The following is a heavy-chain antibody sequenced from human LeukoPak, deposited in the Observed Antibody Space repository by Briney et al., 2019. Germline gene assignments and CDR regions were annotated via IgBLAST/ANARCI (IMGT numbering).Heavy chain of an antibody. J-gene: IGHJ3*02. CDR2: IIPILGIA. CDR1: GGTFSSYG. Sequence: EASVEVSCKASGGTFSSYGISWVRQAPGQGLEWMGRIIPILGIANYAQNFQGRVTITADKSTSTAYMELSSLRSEDTAVYYCARGPTAQSDAFDIWGQGTMVTVSS. CDR3: ARGPTAQSDAFDI. D-gene: IGHD6-19*01. V-gene: IGHV1-69*04.